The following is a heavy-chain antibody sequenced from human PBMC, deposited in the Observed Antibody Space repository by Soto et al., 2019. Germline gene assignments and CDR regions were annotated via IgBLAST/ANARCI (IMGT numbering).Heavy chain of an antibody. J-gene: IGHJ4*02. CDR2: IHYSGST. CDR3: ARQRIAVAGFDY. Sequence: QVQLQESGPGLVKPSETLSLTCTVSGGSISSYYWSWIRQPPGKGLEWIGYIHYSGSTNYNPSLRSRVTISVDTSKNQFSLKLSSVTAADMAIYYCARQRIAVAGFDYWGQGTLVTVSS. V-gene: IGHV4-59*08. D-gene: IGHD6-19*01. CDR1: GGSISSYY.